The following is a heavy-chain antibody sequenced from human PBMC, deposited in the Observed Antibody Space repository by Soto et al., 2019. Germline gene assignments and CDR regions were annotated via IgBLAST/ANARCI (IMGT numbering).Heavy chain of an antibody. J-gene: IGHJ2*01. CDR2: MYYSGST. Sequence: QVQLQESGPGLVKPSQTLSLTCTVSGGSISSGGYYWSWIRQHPGKGLEWIGYMYYSGSTYYNPSLKSRVTISVDTSKHQFSLKLNSVTAADTAVYYCARVYYYDSSGFYWYFDLWGRGTLVTVSS. CDR3: ARVYYYDSSGFYWYFDL. V-gene: IGHV4-31*03. D-gene: IGHD3-22*01. CDR1: GGSISSGGYY.